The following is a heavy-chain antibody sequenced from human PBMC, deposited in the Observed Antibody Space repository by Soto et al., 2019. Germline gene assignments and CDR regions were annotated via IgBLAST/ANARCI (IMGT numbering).Heavy chain of an antibody. D-gene: IGHD5-18*01. CDR1: GFDFRNYA. J-gene: IGHJ4*02. CDR3: ARAVDAAMDPLEY. CDR2: TSDDGDIQ. V-gene: IGHV3-30-3*01. Sequence: QVLLVESGGGVAQPGGSLRLSCAASGFDFRNYAMHWVRQSPGKGPEWVAITSDDGDIQYYADSVNGRFTISRDNSKNTLYLQMTSLRSEDAAVYFCARAVDAAMDPLEYWGQGTLVTVSS.